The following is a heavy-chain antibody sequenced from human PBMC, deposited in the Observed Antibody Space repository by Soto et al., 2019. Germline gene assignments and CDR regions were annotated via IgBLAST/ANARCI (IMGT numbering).Heavy chain of an antibody. V-gene: IGHV3-30-3*01. Sequence: QVQLVESGGGVVQPGRSLRLSCAASGFTFSSYAMHWVRQAPGKGLEWVAVISYDGSNKYYADSVKGRFTISRDNSKNTLYLQKNSLRAEDTAVYYCARDGGHYDSSGYFDYWGQGTLVTVSS. D-gene: IGHD3-22*01. J-gene: IGHJ4*02. CDR1: GFTFSSYA. CDR2: ISYDGSNK. CDR3: ARDGGHYDSSGYFDY.